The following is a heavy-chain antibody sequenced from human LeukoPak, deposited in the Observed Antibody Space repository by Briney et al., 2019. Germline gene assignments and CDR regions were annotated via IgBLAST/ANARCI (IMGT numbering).Heavy chain of an antibody. J-gene: IGHJ3*02. CDR1: GFTFSGYG. CDR2: ISYDGSNK. CDR3: AKPPTRRYYDSSGYPARGAFDI. D-gene: IGHD3-22*01. Sequence: GRSLRLSCAASGFTFSGYGMHWVRQAPGKGLEWVAVISYDGSNKYYADSVKGRFTISRDNSKNTLYLQMNSLRAEDTAVYYCAKPPTRRYYDSSGYPARGAFDIWGQGTMVTVSS. V-gene: IGHV3-30*18.